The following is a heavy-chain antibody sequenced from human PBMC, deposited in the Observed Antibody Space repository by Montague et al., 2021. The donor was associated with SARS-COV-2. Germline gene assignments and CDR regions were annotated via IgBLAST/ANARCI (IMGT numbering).Heavy chain of an antibody. D-gene: IGHD3-10*01. V-gene: IGHV4-39*06. J-gene: IGHJ2*01. Sequence: SETLSLTCTVSGGSIGNWSYYWGWVRQPPGKGLVWIASPYDTGGSFYXLALMSRVTKSFDTSENHITLNVASVTAADTAVYECAREFEGYFDLWGRGTLVIVSS. CDR1: GGSIGNWSYY. CDR2: PYDTGGS. CDR3: AREFEGYFDL.